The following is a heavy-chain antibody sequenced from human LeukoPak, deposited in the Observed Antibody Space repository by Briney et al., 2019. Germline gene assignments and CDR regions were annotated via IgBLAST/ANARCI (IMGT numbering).Heavy chain of an antibody. Sequence: GGSLRLSCAASGFTSGNYWMGSVRQAPGKGLVWVSRINSDGTNTDYADSVNGRFTISRDNAKNTLYMQMNSLRGDDTAVYYCVREASGVSSSAFDVWGQGTMVTVSS. J-gene: IGHJ3*01. CDR1: GFTSGNYW. CDR2: INSDGTNT. D-gene: IGHD1-26*01. CDR3: VREASGVSSSAFDV. V-gene: IGHV3-74*01.